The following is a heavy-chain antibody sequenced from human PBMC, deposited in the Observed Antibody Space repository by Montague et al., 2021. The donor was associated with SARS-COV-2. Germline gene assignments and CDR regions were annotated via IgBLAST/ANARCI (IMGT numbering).Heavy chain of an antibody. D-gene: IGHD5-24*01. CDR2: INHGGTA. CDR3: ARERGRGVGYFDP. CDR1: GGSFSGYF. V-gene: IGHV4-34*01. J-gene: IGHJ5*02. Sequence: SETLSLTCAVYGGSFSGYFWSWIRQTPGRGLEWIGEINHGGTADYNPSLKSRVTLSVDTSKAQFSLILTSVTAADTAVYYCARERGRGVGYFDPWGQGTLVTVSS.